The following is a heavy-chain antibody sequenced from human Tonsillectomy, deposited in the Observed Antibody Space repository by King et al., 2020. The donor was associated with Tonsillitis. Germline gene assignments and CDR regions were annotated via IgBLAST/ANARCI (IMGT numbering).Heavy chain of an antibody. CDR3: ARGRYQPVDP. D-gene: IGHD2-2*01. CDR2: IKQDGSQQ. Sequence: VQLVESGGGLVQPGGSLRLYCAASGFTFSSYWMSWVRQAPGKGLEWVANIKQDGSQQYYVDSVEGRFTISRDNAKNSLYLQMNSLRAEDTAVYYCARGRYQPVDPWGQGTLVTVSS. V-gene: IGHV3-7*01. CDR1: GFTFSSYW. J-gene: IGHJ5*02.